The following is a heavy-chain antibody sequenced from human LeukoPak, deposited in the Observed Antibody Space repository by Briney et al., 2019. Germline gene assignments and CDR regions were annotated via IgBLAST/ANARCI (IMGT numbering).Heavy chain of an antibody. Sequence: SETLSLTCTVSGGSISSSSYYWGWIRQPPGKGLEWIGSIYYSGSTNYNPSLKSRVTISVDTSKNQFSLKLSSVTAADTAVYYCARQTWELGEAFDIWGQGTMVTVSS. D-gene: IGHD1-26*01. J-gene: IGHJ3*02. CDR3: ARQTWELGEAFDI. CDR1: GGSISSSSYY. V-gene: IGHV4-39*01. CDR2: IYYSGST.